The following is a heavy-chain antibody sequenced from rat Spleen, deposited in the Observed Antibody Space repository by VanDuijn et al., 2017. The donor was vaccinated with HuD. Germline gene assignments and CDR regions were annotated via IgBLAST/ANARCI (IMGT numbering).Heavy chain of an antibody. CDR2: ISTSGGST. J-gene: IGHJ2*01. CDR3: ERLTTMGIDYSDD. Sequence: EVQLVESGGGLVQPGRSLKLSCAASGFTFSNYDMAWVRQAPTKGLEWVASISTSGGSTYHGDSVKGRLTISRDNAKSTLYLQVNSLRSEDTATYYCERLTTMGIDYSDDGGQGVMVTVSS. V-gene: IGHV5-25*01. CDR1: GFTFSNYD. D-gene: IGHD1-7*01.